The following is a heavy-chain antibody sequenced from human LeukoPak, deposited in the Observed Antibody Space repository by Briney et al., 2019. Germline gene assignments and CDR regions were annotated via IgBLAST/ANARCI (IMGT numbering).Heavy chain of an antibody. V-gene: IGHV3-21*04. CDR3: AKTFYDFWSGYYSYGMDV. J-gene: IGHJ6*02. CDR2: ISSSSSYI. CDR1: GFTFSSYS. D-gene: IGHD3-3*01. Sequence: PGGSLRLSCAASGFTFSSYSMDWVRQAPGKGLEWVSSISSSSSYIYYADSVKGRFTISRDNAKNSLYLQMNSLRAEDTAVYYCAKTFYDFWSGYYSYGMDVWGQGTTVTVSS.